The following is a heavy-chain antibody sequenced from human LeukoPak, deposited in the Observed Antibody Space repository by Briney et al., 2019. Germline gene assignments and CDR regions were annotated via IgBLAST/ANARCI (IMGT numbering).Heavy chain of an antibody. Sequence: GGSLRLSCAASGFTFSSYTMNWVRQATGKGLEWVSKISSSSSTIYYADSVKGRFTISRDNAKNSLYLQMNSLRAEDTAVYYCARDSPQALAILHAFDIWGHGTMVTVSA. D-gene: IGHD5-12*01. CDR3: ARDSPQALAILHAFDI. V-gene: IGHV3-48*01. CDR2: ISSSSSTI. CDR1: GFTFSSYT. J-gene: IGHJ3*02.